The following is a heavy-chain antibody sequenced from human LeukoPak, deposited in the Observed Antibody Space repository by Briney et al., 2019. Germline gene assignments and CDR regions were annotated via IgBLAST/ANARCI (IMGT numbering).Heavy chain of an antibody. CDR2: IKRDGNEK. J-gene: IGHJ5*01. CDR1: GFTFSSYW. CDR3: AKEGAYPIITYDS. V-gene: IGHV3-7*01. Sequence: TGGSLRLSCGASGFTFSSYWVNWVRQAPGKGLEWVANIKRDGNEKNYVDSVRGRFSISRDNAKNSLYLQMDSLRAEDTAVYYCAKEGAYPIITYDSWGQGALVTVSS. D-gene: IGHD3-10*01.